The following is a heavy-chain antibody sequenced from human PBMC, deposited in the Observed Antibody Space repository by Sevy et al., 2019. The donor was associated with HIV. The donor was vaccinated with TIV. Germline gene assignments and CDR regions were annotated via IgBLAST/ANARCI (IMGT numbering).Heavy chain of an antibody. D-gene: IGHD1-26*01. CDR3: PRGEGTGRCFDS. Sequence: ASVKVSCKASGYNFNNYYIHWVRQAPGQGLQWMGVINPTSSSTYYPPKFQGRVTMTRDTSTVTVTLDLSSLRAEYSAVYYCPRGEGTGRCFDSWGQGTLVTVSS. CDR2: INPTSSST. V-gene: IGHV1-46*02. J-gene: IGHJ4*02. CDR1: GYNFNNYY.